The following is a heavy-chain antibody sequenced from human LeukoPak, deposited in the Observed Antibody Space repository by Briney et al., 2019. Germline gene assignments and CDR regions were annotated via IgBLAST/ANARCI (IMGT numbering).Heavy chain of an antibody. CDR3: ARDLVGGERNCSSTSCPKDFHY. J-gene: IGHJ4*02. CDR1: GFTFSRYS. V-gene: IGHV3-21*01. D-gene: IGHD2-2*01. CDR2: ISSSGSYI. Sequence: PGGSLRLSRAASGFTFSRYSMSWVRQAPGKGLEWVLSISSSGSYIYYAAPAKGRFTIHRDNAKNLLYLQINSLRADATAVYCCARDLVGGERNCSSTSCPKDFHYWGQRALVTVST.